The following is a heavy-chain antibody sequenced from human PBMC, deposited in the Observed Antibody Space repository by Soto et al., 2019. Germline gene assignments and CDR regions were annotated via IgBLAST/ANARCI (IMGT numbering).Heavy chain of an antibody. CDR2: IYWDDDK. CDR3: AHRGGGIDDWYFDL. V-gene: IGHV2-5*02. Sequence: QITLNESGPTLVKATQTLTLTCTFSGFSLGTYGVGVGWIRQPPGKALEWLALIYWDDDKRYSPSLKSRLTITKDTSKRQLFLTLTNMDPVDPATYYCAHRGGGIDDWYFDLWGRGTPVIVSS. CDR1: GFSLGTYGVG. D-gene: IGHD1-26*01. J-gene: IGHJ2*01.